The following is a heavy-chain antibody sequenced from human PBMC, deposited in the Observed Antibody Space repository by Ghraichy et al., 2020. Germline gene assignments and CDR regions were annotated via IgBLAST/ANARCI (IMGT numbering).Heavy chain of an antibody. CDR2: IYYSGTT. CDR3: ARSLAARTLQFDY. D-gene: IGHD5-24*01. CDR1: GGSISSSSYY. V-gene: IGHV4-39*01. Sequence: ESLNISCTVSGGSISSSSYYWGWIRQPPGKGLEWIGSIYYSGTTYYNPSLKSRVTISVDTSRNQFSLKLSSVTAADTAVYYCARSLAARTLQFDYWGQGTLVTVSS. J-gene: IGHJ4*02.